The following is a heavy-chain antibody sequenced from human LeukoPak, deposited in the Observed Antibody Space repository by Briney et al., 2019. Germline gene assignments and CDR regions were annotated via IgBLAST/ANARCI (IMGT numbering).Heavy chain of an antibody. D-gene: IGHD4-17*01. CDR2: ISSSSSYI. Sequence: GGSLRLSCAASGFTFSSYSMNWVRQAPGKGLEWVSSISSSSSYIYYADSVKGRFTISRDNAKKSLYLQMNSLRAEDTAVYHCAREDGYGDYSYWGQGTLVTVSS. CDR1: GFTFSSYS. J-gene: IGHJ4*02. V-gene: IGHV3-21*01. CDR3: AREDGYGDYSY.